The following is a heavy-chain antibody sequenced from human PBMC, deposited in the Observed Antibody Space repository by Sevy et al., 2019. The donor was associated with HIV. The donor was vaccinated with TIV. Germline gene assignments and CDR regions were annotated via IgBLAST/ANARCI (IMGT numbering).Heavy chain of an antibody. CDR1: GFTFRNVG. V-gene: IGHV3-30*03. J-gene: IGHJ6*02. D-gene: IGHD3-10*01. CDR2: VSYDGSSK. Sequence: GGSLRLSCVGSGFTFRNVGVHWLRQAPGKELEWLSVVSYDGSSKYYVDSVKGRFIVSRDNSKNTLYLQMNSLRTEDTAVYYCARGGAGDYYYYGVDVWGQGTTVTVSS. CDR3: ARGGAGDYYYYGVDV.